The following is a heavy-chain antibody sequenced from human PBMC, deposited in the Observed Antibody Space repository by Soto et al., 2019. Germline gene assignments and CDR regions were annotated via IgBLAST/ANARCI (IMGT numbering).Heavy chain of an antibody. V-gene: IGHV3-30*09. CDR3: ATEDESSGHAGTFHH. D-gene: IGHD3-22*01. CDR1: GFTFSTYV. J-gene: IGHJ1*01. Sequence: QRQLEESGGGVVQPGRSLRLSCAASGFTFSTYVMHWVRQAPGKGLEWVAGISHDGNSQHYADSVKGRFAISRDNSRSTLSLHMDDLRDDDTAVYHCATEDESSGHAGTFHHWGQGTLVTVSS. CDR2: ISHDGNSQ.